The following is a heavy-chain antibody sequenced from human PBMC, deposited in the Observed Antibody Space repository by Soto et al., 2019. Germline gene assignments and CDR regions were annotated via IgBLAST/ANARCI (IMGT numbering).Heavy chain of an antibody. CDR2: IGTAGDT. CDR1: GFTFSSYD. D-gene: IGHD2-15*01. Sequence: PGGSLRLSCAASGFTFSSYDMHWVRQATGKGLEWVSAIGTAGDTYYPGSVKGRFAISRENAKNSLYLQMNSLRAGDTAVYYCARARDCSGGSCPFDCWGQGTLVTVSS. V-gene: IGHV3-13*01. J-gene: IGHJ4*02. CDR3: ARARDCSGGSCPFDC.